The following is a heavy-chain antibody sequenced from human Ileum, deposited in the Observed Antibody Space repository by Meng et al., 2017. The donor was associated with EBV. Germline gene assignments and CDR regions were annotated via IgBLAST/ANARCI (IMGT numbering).Heavy chain of an antibody. V-gene: IGHV4-39*07. CDR3: ASRELAPFDY. Sequence: LQSHGSGPGMGLSSETLSLTCRVSGSSFSSSKYYWGWIRQPPGKALEWIASIYYSGTTYYNPSLQSRVSISVDKSKNQVSLNMTSMTAADTAVYYCASRELAPFDYWGQGTLVTVSS. J-gene: IGHJ4*02. CDR1: GSSFSSSKYY. D-gene: IGHD1-26*01. CDR2: IYYSGTT.